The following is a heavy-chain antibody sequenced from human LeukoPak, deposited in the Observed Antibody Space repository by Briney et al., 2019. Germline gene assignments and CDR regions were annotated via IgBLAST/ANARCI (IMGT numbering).Heavy chain of an antibody. CDR1: GGSISSSSYY. CDR2: IYYSGST. Sequence: SETLSLACTVSGGSISSSSYYWGWIRQPPGKGLEWIGSIYYSGSTYYNPSLKSRVTISVDTSKNQFSLKLSSVTAADTAVYYCARGDVVPAAIDYWGQGTLVTVSS. V-gene: IGHV4-39*01. D-gene: IGHD2-2*01. J-gene: IGHJ4*02. CDR3: ARGDVVPAAIDY.